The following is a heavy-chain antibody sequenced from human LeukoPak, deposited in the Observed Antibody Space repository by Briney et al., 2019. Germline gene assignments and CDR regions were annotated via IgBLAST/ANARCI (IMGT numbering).Heavy chain of an antibody. CDR2: IYYSGST. CDR1: GGSVSSGSYY. D-gene: IGHD4-17*01. V-gene: IGHV4-61*01. CDR3: TRTNYGDYNWFDP. Sequence: SETLSLTCTVSGGSVSSGSYYWSWIRQPPGQGLEWIGYIYYSGSTKYNPSLKSRVTMSVDTSNNQFSLKVTSVTAADTAVYYCTRTNYGDYNWFDPWGRGTLVTVSS. J-gene: IGHJ5*02.